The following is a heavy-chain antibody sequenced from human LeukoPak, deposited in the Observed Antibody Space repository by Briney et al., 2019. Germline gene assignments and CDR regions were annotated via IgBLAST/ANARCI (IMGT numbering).Heavy chain of an antibody. J-gene: IGHJ6*04. Sequence: GRSLRLSCAASGFTFSRYAMHWVRQAPGKGLEWVADISYDGSNKYYADSVKGRFTISRDNSKNTLYLQMTSLRAEDTAVYYCAELGITMIGGVWGKGTTVTISS. CDR2: ISYDGSNK. V-gene: IGHV3-30*04. CDR3: AELGITMIGGV. CDR1: GFTFSRYA. D-gene: IGHD3-10*02.